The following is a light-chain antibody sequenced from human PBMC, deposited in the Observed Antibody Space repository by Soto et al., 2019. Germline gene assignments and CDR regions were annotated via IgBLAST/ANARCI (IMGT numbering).Light chain of an antibody. V-gene: IGLV3-1*01. J-gene: IGLJ3*02. CDR2: QDN. CDR1: RLGDRF. Sequence: SYELTQPPSVSVSPGQTASITCSGDRLGDRFACWYQQKPGQSPVLVIYQDNKRPSGIPERFSGSNSGNTSTLTISGTQPMDEADYYCQAWDSNTGVFGGGTKLTVL. CDR3: QAWDSNTGV.